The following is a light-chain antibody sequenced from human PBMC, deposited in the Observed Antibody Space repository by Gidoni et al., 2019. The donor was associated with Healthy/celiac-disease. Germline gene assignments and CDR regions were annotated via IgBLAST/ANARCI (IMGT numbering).Light chain of an antibody. CDR1: QSVSSN. V-gene: IGKV3-15*01. CDR2: GAS. Sequence: EIVMTQSQATLSVSPGERATLSCRTSQSVSSNLACYQQKPGQAPRLLIYGASTRATGIPARFSGSGSWTEFTLTISSLQSEDFAVYYCQQYNNWPPWTFGQGTKVEIK. J-gene: IGKJ1*01. CDR3: QQYNNWPPWT.